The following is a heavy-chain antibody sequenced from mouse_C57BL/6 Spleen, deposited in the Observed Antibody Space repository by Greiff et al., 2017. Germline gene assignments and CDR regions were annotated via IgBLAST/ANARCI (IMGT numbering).Heavy chain of an antibody. CDR1: GYTFTSYW. Sequence: QVQLQQPGAELVKPWASLKLSCTASGYTFTSYWMHWVKQRPGQGLEWIGMIHPNSGSTNYNEMFKSKATLTVDKSSSTAYMQLSLLASENSAVYYYARGAWDVGFAYWGQGTLVTVSA. CDR2: IHPNSGST. V-gene: IGHV1-64*01. CDR3: ARGAWDVGFAY. D-gene: IGHD4-1*01. J-gene: IGHJ3*01.